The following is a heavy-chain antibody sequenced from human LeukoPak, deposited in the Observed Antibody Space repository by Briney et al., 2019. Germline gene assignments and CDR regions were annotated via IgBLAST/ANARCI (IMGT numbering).Heavy chain of an antibody. CDR2: IIPMVGTP. D-gene: IGHD3-22*01. Sequence: SVTLSCTASGGTFSIDGISWLRQAPGQRLEWMGSIIPMVGTPNYAQKFQDRVTITTDESTSTVYMELSSLRSEDTALYYCARDYEGAFDVWGGGTVVTVSS. CDR3: ARDYEGAFDV. V-gene: IGHV1-69*05. CDR1: GGTFSIDG. J-gene: IGHJ3*01.